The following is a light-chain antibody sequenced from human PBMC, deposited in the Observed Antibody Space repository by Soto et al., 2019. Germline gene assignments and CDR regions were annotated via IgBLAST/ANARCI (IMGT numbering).Light chain of an antibody. CDR2: RND. J-gene: IGLJ3*02. V-gene: IGLV1-47*01. Sequence: QSVLTQPHSASGTPGQRVTISCSGSSSNIGTKFVFWYQRLPGSAPKLIIQRNDQRPSGVPDRFSASKSGTSASLAISGLRSEDEADYYCAAWDASLSAWLFGGGTKLTVL. CDR3: AAWDASLSAWL. CDR1: SSNIGTKF.